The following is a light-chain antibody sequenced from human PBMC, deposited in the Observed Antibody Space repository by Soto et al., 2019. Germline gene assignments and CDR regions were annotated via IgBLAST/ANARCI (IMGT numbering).Light chain of an antibody. CDR3: QQINSYPSIT. V-gene: IGKV1-9*01. CDR2: AAS. CDR1: QGISSY. Sequence: DIQLTQSPSFLSASVGDRVTITCRASQGISSYLAWYQQKPGKAPKLLIYAASTLQSGVPSRFSGSGSGTEFTLTIRSLQPEDFATYYCQQINSYPSITFGQGKRREIK. J-gene: IGKJ5*01.